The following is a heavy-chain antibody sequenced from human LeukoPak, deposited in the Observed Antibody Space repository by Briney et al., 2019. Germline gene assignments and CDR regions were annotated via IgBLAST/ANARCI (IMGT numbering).Heavy chain of an antibody. Sequence: SQTLSLTCTVSGGSISSGGYYWSWIRQHPGKGLEWIGYIYYSGSTYYNPSLKSRVTIPVDTSKNQFSLKLSSVTAADTAVYYCARGSPYYYDSGAHYMDVWGKGTTVTVSS. CDR3: ARGSPYYYDSGAHYMDV. D-gene: IGHD3-22*01. V-gene: IGHV4-31*03. J-gene: IGHJ6*03. CDR1: GGSISSGGYY. CDR2: IYYSGST.